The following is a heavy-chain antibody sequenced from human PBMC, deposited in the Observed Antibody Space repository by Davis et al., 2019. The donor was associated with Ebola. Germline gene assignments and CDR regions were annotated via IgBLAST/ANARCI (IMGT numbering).Heavy chain of an antibody. Sequence: MPSETLSLTCTVSGGSISSSTYYWGWIRQPPGKGLEWIGEINHSGSTNYNPSLKSRVTISVDKPKNQFSLKLSSVTAADTAVYYCARDRGMVRGVGFDYWGQGTLVTVSS. D-gene: IGHD3-10*01. V-gene: IGHV4-39*07. CDR2: INHSGST. CDR1: GGSISSSTYY. J-gene: IGHJ4*02. CDR3: ARDRGMVRGVGFDY.